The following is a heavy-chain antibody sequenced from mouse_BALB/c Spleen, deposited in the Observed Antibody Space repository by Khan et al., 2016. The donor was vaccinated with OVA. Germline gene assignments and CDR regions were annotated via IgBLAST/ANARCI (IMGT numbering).Heavy chain of an antibody. CDR3: AKGLWYYYFALDH. J-gene: IGHJ4*01. CDR2: IWGGGTT. Sequence: QVQLKQSGPGLVAPSQNLSITCTVSGFSLTDYGVSWIRQPPGKGLEWLGVIWGGGTTYYNSALKSRLSISKDNSKSQVFLKMNSLQTDDTAVYYCAKGLWYYYFALDHWGQGTSVTVSS. D-gene: IGHD2-1*01. V-gene: IGHV2-6-5*01. CDR1: GFSLTDYG.